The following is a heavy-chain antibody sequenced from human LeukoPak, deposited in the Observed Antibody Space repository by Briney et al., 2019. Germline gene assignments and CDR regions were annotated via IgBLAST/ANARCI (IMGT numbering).Heavy chain of an antibody. CDR2: IYVSGST. Sequence: AETLSLTCTVSGGSISSYYWSWMRQPAGKGLGWIGRIYVSGSTNYNPSLKSRVTISVDTSKNQFSLKLSSVSAADTAVYYCARDNTGRSPRLCMAGGGQGTTVTASS. CDR3: ARDNTGRSPRLCMAG. V-gene: IGHV4-4*07. J-gene: IGHJ6*02. CDR1: GGSISSYY. D-gene: IGHD1-14*01.